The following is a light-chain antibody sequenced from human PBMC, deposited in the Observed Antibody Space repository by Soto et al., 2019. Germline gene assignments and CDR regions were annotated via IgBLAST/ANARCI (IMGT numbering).Light chain of an antibody. CDR2: GAS. V-gene: IGKV3D-20*02. J-gene: IGKJ5*01. CDR3: QQRSNWPPIT. CDR1: QTVSRDY. Sequence: EIVLTQSPGTLSLSPGERATLSCRASQTVSRDYLAWYHQKPGQAPRLLIYGASSRATGIPDRFSGSGSGTGFTLTISSLEPEDFAVYYCQQRSNWPPITFGQGTRLEIK.